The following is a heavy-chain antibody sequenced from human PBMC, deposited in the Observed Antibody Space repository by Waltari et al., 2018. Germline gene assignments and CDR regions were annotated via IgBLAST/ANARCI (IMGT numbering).Heavy chain of an antibody. CDR2: AKGEGSST. CDR3: VRATLVGASTRAGLDP. CDR1: GFTFSSYW. Sequence: EVQLVESGGGLVQPGGSLRLSCAASGFTFSSYWILWVRQAQGKGRGWDSRAKGEGSSTSHADSVKGRFTLYRDNAKNTLYLQMNSLRVEDTAVYYCVRATLVGASTRAGLDPWGQGTLVTVSS. J-gene: IGHJ5*02. V-gene: IGHV3-74*01. D-gene: IGHD1-26*01.